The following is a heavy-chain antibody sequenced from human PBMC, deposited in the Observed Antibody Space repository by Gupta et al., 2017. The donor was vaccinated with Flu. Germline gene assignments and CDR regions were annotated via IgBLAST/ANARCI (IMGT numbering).Heavy chain of an antibody. D-gene: IGHD2-2*01. CDR3: TTPRYCTNTGCGSIDY. V-gene: IGHV3-15*07. J-gene: IGHJ4*02. CDR2: KKRKREGGTR. Sequence: MNWVRKESGKGLEWVGGKKRKREGGTRDYATPVKGSFTISKVASMGKMYMQMYSLKTGDTAVYDCTTPRYCTNTGCGSIDYWGQGTLVTVSS.